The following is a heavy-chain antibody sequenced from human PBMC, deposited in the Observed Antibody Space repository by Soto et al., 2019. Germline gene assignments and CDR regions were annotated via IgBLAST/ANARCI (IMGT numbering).Heavy chain of an antibody. CDR1: GDSVSSNSAA. Sequence: SQTLSLTCAISGDSVSSNSAAWNWIRQSPSRGLEWLGRTYYRSKWYNDYAVSVKSRITINPDTSKNQFSLQLNSVTPEDTAVYYCARETIVVVVAATRHYYYYMDVWGKGTTVTVSS. J-gene: IGHJ6*03. CDR3: ARETIVVVVAATRHYYYYMDV. CDR2: TYYRSKWYN. V-gene: IGHV6-1*01. D-gene: IGHD2-15*01.